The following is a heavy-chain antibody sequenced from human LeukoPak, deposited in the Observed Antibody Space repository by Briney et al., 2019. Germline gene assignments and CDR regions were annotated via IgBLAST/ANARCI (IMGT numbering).Heavy chain of an antibody. CDR3: ARGDDFWSGYYV. J-gene: IGHJ4*02. Sequence: ASVKVSCKASGYTFTSYDINWVRQATGQGLEWMGWMNPNSGNTGYAQKFQGRVTITRNTSISTAYMELSSLRSEDTAVYYCARGDDFWSGYYVWGQGTLVTVSS. D-gene: IGHD3-3*01. CDR2: MNPNSGNT. V-gene: IGHV1-8*03. CDR1: GYTFTSYD.